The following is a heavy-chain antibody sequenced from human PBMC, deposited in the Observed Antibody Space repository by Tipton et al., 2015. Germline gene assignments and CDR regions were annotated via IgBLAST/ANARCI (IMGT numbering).Heavy chain of an antibody. CDR1: GGSISNSNYY. CDR3: ARYCSGGGCHADYYYGMDV. D-gene: IGHD2-15*01. V-gene: IGHV4-39*01. J-gene: IGHJ6*02. Sequence: GLVKPSETLSLTCSISGGSISNSNYYWAWIRQPPGKGLEWIGSIYFSGRNHSNPSLQSRVTISVDTSKKKFSLELTSVTAADTAVYYCARYCSGGGCHADYYYGMDVWGQGTTFTVSS. CDR2: IYFSGRN.